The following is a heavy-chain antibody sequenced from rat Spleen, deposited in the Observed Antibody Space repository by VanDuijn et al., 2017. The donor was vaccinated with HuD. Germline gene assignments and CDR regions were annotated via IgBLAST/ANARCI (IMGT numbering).Heavy chain of an antibody. J-gene: IGHJ2*01. CDR1: GYSITSSYR. CDR2: INGAGST. CDR3: ATRDNNYAY. V-gene: IGHV3-3*01. D-gene: IGHD1-10*01. Sequence: EVQLQESGPGLVKPSQSLSLTCSVTGYSITSSYRWNWIRKFPGNKLEWMGYINGAGSTNYNPSLKSRISITRDTSKNQVFLQVDSVTTEDTATYYCATRDNNYAYWGQGVMVTVSS.